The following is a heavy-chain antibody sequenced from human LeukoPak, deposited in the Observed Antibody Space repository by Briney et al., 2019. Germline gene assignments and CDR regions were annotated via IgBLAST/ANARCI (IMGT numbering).Heavy chain of an antibody. CDR1: GFTFSSYA. CDR3: AKGGYYDSSGYSPSTDYYGMDV. CDR2: ISGSGGST. J-gene: IGHJ6*02. V-gene: IGHV3-23*01. Sequence: GGSLRLSCAASGFTFSSYAMSWVRQAPGKGMEWVSAISGSGGSTYYADSLKGRFTISRDNSKNTLYLQMNSLRAEDTAVYYCAKGGYYDSSGYSPSTDYYGMDVWGQGTTVTVSS. D-gene: IGHD3-22*01.